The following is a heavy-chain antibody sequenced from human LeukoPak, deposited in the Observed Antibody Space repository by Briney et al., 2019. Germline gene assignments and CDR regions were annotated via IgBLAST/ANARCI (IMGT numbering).Heavy chain of an antibody. J-gene: IGHJ4*02. V-gene: IGHV3-23*01. CDR3: ATESPIRSRTGYYSFDY. Sequence: GGSLRLSCAASGFTFSSYAMSWVRQAPGKGLEWVSTISGSGGSTYYADSVKGRFTISRDNSKNTLYLQMNSLRAEDTAVYYCATESPIRSRTGYYSFDYWGQGTLVTVSS. D-gene: IGHD3/OR15-3a*01. CDR2: ISGSGGST. CDR1: GFTFSSYA.